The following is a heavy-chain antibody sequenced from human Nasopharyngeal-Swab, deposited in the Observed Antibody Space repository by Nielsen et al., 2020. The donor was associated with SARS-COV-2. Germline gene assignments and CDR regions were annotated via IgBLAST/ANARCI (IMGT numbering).Heavy chain of an antibody. V-gene: IGHV3-53*01. CDR1: GFTVSSNY. Sequence: GESLKISCAASGFTVSSNYMSWVRQAPGKGLEWVSVIYSGGSTYYADSMKGRFTISRDNSKNTLYLQMNSLRAEDTAVYYCARDRRRIVGATDAFDIWGQGTMVTVSS. D-gene: IGHD1-26*01. CDR3: ARDRRRIVGATDAFDI. CDR2: IYSGGST. J-gene: IGHJ3*02.